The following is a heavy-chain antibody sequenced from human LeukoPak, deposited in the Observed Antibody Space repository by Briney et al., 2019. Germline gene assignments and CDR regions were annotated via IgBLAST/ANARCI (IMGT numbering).Heavy chain of an antibody. Sequence: GGSLRLSCTASGFTFSSYWMHWVRQAPGKGLVWVSRINSDGSSTTYADSVKGRFTISRDNAKNTLYLQMNSLRAEDTAVYYCARAQVGATPPYVDYWGQGTLVTVSS. D-gene: IGHD1-26*01. CDR3: ARAQVGATPPYVDY. V-gene: IGHV3-74*03. J-gene: IGHJ4*02. CDR1: GFTFSSYW. CDR2: INSDGSST.